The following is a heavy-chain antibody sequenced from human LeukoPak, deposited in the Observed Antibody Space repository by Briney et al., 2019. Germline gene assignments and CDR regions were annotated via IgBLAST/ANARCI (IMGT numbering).Heavy chain of an antibody. CDR1: GFTFSGFA. V-gene: IGHV3-30-3*01. D-gene: IGHD3-16*01. Sequence: PGGSLRLSWAVSGFTFSGFAMYWVRQAPGKGLEWVALMSYDGSKNYYADSVKGRFTCSRDDSKNTLYLQMNSLRAEDTAVYYCARAIGGYNYGYSLDYWGQGTLVTVSS. J-gene: IGHJ4*02. CDR3: ARAIGGYNYGYSLDY. CDR2: MSYDGSKN.